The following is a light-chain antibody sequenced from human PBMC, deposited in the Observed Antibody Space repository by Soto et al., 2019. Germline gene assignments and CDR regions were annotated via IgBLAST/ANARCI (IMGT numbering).Light chain of an antibody. Sequence: QSALTQPASVSGSPGQSITISCTGTSRDVGGYNYVSWHQQHPGKAPKVIITEVSNRPSGVSDRFSGSKSGNTASLTISGLQAEDEADYYCWSYAGNTIFVFGGGTKLTVL. V-gene: IGLV2-14*01. CDR1: SRDVGGYNY. J-gene: IGLJ2*01. CDR2: EVS. CDR3: WSYAGNTIFV.